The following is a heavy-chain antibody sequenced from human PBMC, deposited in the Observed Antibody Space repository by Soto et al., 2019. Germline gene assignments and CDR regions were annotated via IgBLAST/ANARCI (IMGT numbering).Heavy chain of an antibody. D-gene: IGHD4-17*01. CDR2: IYYSGST. Sequence: SETLSLTCTVSGGPISRSSYYWGWIRQPPGKGLEWIGSIYYSGSTYYNPSLKSRVTISVDTSKNQFSLKLSSVTAADTAVYYCARHDYGGFGLWGQGTLVTSPQ. CDR3: ARHDYGGFGL. J-gene: IGHJ4*02. V-gene: IGHV4-39*01. CDR1: GGPISRSSYY.